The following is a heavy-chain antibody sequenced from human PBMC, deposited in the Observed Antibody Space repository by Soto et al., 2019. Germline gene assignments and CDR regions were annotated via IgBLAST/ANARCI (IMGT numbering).Heavy chain of an antibody. Sequence: ASVKVSCKASGYTFTGYYMHWLRQAPGQGLEWMGWINPNSGGTNYAQKFQGRVTMTRDTSISTAYMELSRLRSDDTAVYYCARDLDTAMATLPYYYYGMDVWGQGTTVTVSS. CDR1: GYTFTGYY. CDR3: ARDLDTAMATLPYYYYGMDV. D-gene: IGHD5-18*01. CDR2: INPNSGGT. J-gene: IGHJ6*02. V-gene: IGHV1-2*02.